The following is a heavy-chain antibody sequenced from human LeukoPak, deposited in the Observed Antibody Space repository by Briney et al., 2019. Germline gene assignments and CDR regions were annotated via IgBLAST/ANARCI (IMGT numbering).Heavy chain of an antibody. CDR2: ISSSTGTI. J-gene: IGHJ5*02. V-gene: IGHV3-48*01. CDR1: GFTFSSYT. D-gene: IGHD2-15*01. Sequence: GGSLRLSCAASGFTFSSYTMNWVRQAPPKGLEWVSYISSSTGTIYYADSVKGRFTIFRDNAKNSLYLQMNSLRAEDTAVYYCAREDCSGGSCYSRKLNWFDPWGQGTLVTVSS. CDR3: AREDCSGGSCYSRKLNWFDP.